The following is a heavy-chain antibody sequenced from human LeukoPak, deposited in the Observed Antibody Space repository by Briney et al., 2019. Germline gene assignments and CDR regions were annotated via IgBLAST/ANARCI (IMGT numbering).Heavy chain of an antibody. J-gene: IGHJ6*02. V-gene: IGHV3-23*01. CDR2: ISGGGST. CDR3: AKDMSDYTNFPDV. Sequence: GGSLRLSCAASGFIFTTYAMIWVRQAPGKGLEWVSTISGGGSTFYADSVKGRFTIFRVNSKNTLYLQMNSLRAEDTAIYYCAKDMSDYTNFPDVWGQGTTVTVSS. CDR1: GFIFTTYA. D-gene: IGHD4-11*01.